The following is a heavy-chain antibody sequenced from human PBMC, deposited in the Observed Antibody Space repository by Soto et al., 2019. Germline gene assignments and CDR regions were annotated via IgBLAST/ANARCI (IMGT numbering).Heavy chain of an antibody. CDR3: ARDLTGSGTY. CDR2: INSDGSTT. CDR1: GFTLSSYW. Sequence: PGGSLRLSCAAAGFTLSSYWMHWVRQAPGKGLVWVSRINSDGSTTSYADSVKGRFTISRDNAKNTLDLQMNSLRVEDTAVYYCARDLTGSGTYWGQGTLVTVSS. J-gene: IGHJ4*02. V-gene: IGHV3-74*01. D-gene: IGHD2-15*01.